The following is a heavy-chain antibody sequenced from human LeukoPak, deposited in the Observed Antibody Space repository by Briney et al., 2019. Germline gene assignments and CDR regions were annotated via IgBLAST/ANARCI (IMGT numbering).Heavy chain of an antibody. V-gene: IGHV4-34*01. D-gene: IGHD3-10*01. Sequence: SETLSLTCAVYGGSFSGYFWSWIRQPPGKGLEWIGEINRSGSTTYNPSLKSRVTISVDTSKNQFSLRLNSVTAADTAVYYCARFGTYWGQGILVTVSS. CDR2: INRSGST. CDR1: GGSFSGYF. CDR3: ARFGTY. J-gene: IGHJ4*02.